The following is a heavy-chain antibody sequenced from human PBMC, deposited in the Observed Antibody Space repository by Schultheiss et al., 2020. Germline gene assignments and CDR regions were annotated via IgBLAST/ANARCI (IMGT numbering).Heavy chain of an antibody. CDR3: ARVGIGYMDV. Sequence: ASVKVSCKASGYTFTSYAMNWVRQAPGQRLEWMGWINAGNGNTKYSQKFQGRVTITADKSTSTAYMELSSLRSEDTAVYYCARVGIGYMDVWGKGTTVTVSS. V-gene: IGHV1-3*01. D-gene: IGHD1-14*01. CDR1: GYTFTSYA. J-gene: IGHJ6*03. CDR2: INAGNGNT.